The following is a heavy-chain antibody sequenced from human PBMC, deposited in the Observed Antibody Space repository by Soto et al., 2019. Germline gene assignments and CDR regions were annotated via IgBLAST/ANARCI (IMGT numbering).Heavy chain of an antibody. V-gene: IGHV1-46*01. CDR2: INPSGGST. CDR3: ATSYYYDSSGYEPFDY. D-gene: IGHD3-22*01. Sequence: GASVKVSCKASGYTFTSYYMHWVRQAPGQGLEWMGIINPSGGSTSYAQKFQGRVTMTRDTSTSTVYMELSSLRSEDTAVYYCATSYYYDSSGYEPFDYWGQGTLVTVSS. CDR1: GYTFTSYY. J-gene: IGHJ4*02.